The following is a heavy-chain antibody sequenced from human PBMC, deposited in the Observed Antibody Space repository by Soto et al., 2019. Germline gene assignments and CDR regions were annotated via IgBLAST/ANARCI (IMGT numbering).Heavy chain of an antibody. CDR3: ARVNPLNYDYYMDV. Sequence: EVQLVESGGGLVQPGGSLRLSCAASGFTFSSYDMHWVRQATGKGLEWVSAIGTAGDTYYPGSVKGRFTISRENAKNSLYLQMNSLRAGDTAVYYCARVNPLNYDYYMDVWGKGTTVTVSS. CDR1: GFTFSSYD. V-gene: IGHV3-13*01. J-gene: IGHJ6*03. CDR2: IGTAGDT.